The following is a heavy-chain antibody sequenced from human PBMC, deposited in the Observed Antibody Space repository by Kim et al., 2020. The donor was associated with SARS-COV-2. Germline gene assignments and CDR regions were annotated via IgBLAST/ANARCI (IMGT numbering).Heavy chain of an antibody. CDR3: QGRITMVRGLRSRWFDP. CDR1: GFTFGDYA. V-gene: IGHV3-49*03. CDR2: IRSKTYGGTT. Sequence: GGSLRLSCTASGFTFGDYAMSWFRQAPGKGLEWVGFIRSKTYGGTTEYAASVKGRFIISRDDSKSIAYLQMNSLKTEDTAMYYCQGRITMVRGLRSRWFDPWGQGTLVTVSS. D-gene: IGHD3-10*01. J-gene: IGHJ5*02.